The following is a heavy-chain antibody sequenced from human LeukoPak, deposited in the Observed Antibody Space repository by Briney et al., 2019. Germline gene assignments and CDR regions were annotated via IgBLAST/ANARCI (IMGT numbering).Heavy chain of an antibody. CDR3: ARRSSSWYIDYYYYYMDV. J-gene: IGHJ6*03. Sequence: GGSLRLSCAASGFTFSSYSMNWVRQAPGKGLEWVSFISTSSSYIHYADSVKGRFTVSRDNAKNSLYLQMNSLRAEDTALYYCARRSSSWYIDYYYYYMDVWGKGTTVTVSS. CDR1: GFTFSSYS. CDR2: ISTSSSYI. V-gene: IGHV3-21*04. D-gene: IGHD6-13*01.